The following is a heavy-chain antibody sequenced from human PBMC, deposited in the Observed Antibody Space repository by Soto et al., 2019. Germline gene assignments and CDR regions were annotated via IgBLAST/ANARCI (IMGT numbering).Heavy chain of an antibody. CDR1: GFTFINYA. Sequence: EVQLLESGGGLVQPGGSLRLSCVGSGFTFINYAMNWVRQTPGKGLEWVSTISGGGDRTFDADPVKSRFTISIDNSKNTVNFQMNSLRAADTSVYYGARIVLVSTSRPDWWYFELWGRGTLVSVSS. D-gene: IGHD1-26*01. J-gene: IGHJ2*01. CDR2: ISGGGDRT. V-gene: IGHV3-23*01. CDR3: ARIVLVSTSRPDWWYFEL.